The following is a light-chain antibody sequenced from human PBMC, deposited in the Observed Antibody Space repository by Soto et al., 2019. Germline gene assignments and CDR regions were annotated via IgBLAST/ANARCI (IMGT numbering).Light chain of an antibody. CDR3: QQYGRSPLWT. Sequence: ELVMMQSPPTLAVSPGEKAILACRASQSVSNNLAWFQQKPGQVPRLLIYGASNRATGVSARFSGSGSGTDFTLTISRLEPDDFAVYYCQQYGRSPLWTFGQGTKVDIK. CDR1: QSVSNN. J-gene: IGKJ1*01. CDR2: GAS. V-gene: IGKV3-20*01.